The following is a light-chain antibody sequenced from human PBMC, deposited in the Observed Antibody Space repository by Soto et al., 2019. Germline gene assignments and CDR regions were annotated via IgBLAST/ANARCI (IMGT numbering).Light chain of an antibody. Sequence: QSALTQPASVSGSPGQSITISCNGSSSDVGGYNYVSWYQQHPGKAPKLMIYDVNKRPSGVSNRFSGSKSGNTASLTISGLQAEDEADYYCSSYTSSNTEDFGGGTKLTVL. CDR1: SSDVGGYNY. J-gene: IGLJ2*01. V-gene: IGLV2-14*01. CDR3: SSYTSSNTED. CDR2: DVN.